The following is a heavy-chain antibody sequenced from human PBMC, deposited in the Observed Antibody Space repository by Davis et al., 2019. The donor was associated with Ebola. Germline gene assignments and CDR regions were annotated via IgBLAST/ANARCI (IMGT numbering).Heavy chain of an antibody. CDR1: GYTFTGYY. J-gene: IGHJ4*02. Sequence: ASVKVSCKASGYTFTGYYMHWVRQAPGQGLEWMGIINPSGGSTNYAQKFQGRVTITADESTSTAYMELSSLRSEDTAVYYCARDGRRELAYCGGDCYPTFDYWGQGTLVTVSS. CDR3: ARDGRRELAYCGGDCYPTFDY. V-gene: IGHV1-46*01. CDR2: INPSGGST. D-gene: IGHD2-21*02.